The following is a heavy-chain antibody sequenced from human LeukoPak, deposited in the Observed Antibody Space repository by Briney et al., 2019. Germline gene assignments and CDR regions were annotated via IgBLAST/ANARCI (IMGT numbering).Heavy chain of an antibody. D-gene: IGHD6-13*01. Sequence: ASVKVSCKASGYTFASYDISWVRQAPGQGLECMGWISAYNGNTNYAQKFQGRVTMTRDTSTSTVYMELSSLRSEDTAAYYCARATGIAAAGTGYWGQGTLVTVSS. CDR2: ISAYNGNT. J-gene: IGHJ4*02. V-gene: IGHV1-18*01. CDR1: GYTFASYD. CDR3: ARATGIAAAGTGY.